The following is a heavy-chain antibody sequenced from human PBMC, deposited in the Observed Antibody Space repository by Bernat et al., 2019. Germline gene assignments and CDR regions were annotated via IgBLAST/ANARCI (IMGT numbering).Heavy chain of an antibody. D-gene: IGHD5-12*01. J-gene: IGHJ4*02. Sequence: EMQLVESGGGLIQPGGSLRLSCAASGFTVSSNYMSWVRQTPGKGLEWVSIIYSGGNTYYADSVKGRFTISGDISKNTLYLQMNSLRAEDTAVYYCARDSGYDYWGQGTLVTVSS. CDR2: IYSGGNT. CDR3: ARDSGYDY. V-gene: IGHV3-53*01. CDR1: GFTVSSNY.